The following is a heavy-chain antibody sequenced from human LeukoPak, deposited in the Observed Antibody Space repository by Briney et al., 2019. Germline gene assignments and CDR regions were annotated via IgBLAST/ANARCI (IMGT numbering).Heavy chain of an antibody. V-gene: IGHV5-51*01. J-gene: IGHJ4*02. Sequence: GESLKISCKGSGYSFTSYWIAWVRQMPGKGLEWMGIIYPGDSDTRYSPSFQGQVTISADKSITTAYLQWGSLKASDTAIYYCARPNYYDSSGYYFDSWGQGTQITVSS. CDR2: IYPGDSDT. CDR3: ARPNYYDSSGYYFDS. D-gene: IGHD3-22*01. CDR1: GYSFTSYW.